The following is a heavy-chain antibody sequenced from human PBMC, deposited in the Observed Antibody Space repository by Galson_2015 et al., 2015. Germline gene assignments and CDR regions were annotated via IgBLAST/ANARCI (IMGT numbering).Heavy chain of an antibody. V-gene: IGHV3-74*01. J-gene: IGHJ5*02. CDR1: AFSFSTYW. CDR3: ARGGGTMVRGVTLLYNWFDP. Sequence: SLRLSCAASAFSFSTYWMYWVRQAPGKGLVWVSRINSDGSSTSYADSVKGRFTISRDNAKNTLYLRMNSLRAEDTAVYYCARGGGTMVRGVTLLYNWFDPWGQGTLVTVSS. D-gene: IGHD3-10*01. CDR2: INSDGSST.